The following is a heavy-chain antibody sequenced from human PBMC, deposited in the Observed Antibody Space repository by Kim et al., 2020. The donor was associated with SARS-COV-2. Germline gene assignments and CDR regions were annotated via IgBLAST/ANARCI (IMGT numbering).Heavy chain of an antibody. D-gene: IGHD5-12*01. Sequence: GGSLRLSCAASGFTFSNYWMTWVRRAPGKGLEFVANIKPDGTERYYSDSVRGRFTISRDNAKYSLYLQMISLTVEDTAVYYCAKDLGYDTFDYWGQGTLVTVSS. CDR1: GFTFSNYW. V-gene: IGHV3-7*03. CDR3: AKDLGYDTFDY. CDR2: IKPDGTER. J-gene: IGHJ4*02.